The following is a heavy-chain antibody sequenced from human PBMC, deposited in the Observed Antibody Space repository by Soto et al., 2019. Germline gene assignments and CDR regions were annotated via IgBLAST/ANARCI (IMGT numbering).Heavy chain of an antibody. Sequence: KTSETLSLTCTVSGGSISSYYWSWIRQPPGKGLEWIGYIYYSGSTNYNPSLKSRVTISVDTSKNQFSLKLSSVTAADTAVYYCARVGRDYGDPFDYWGQGTLVTVSS. D-gene: IGHD4-17*01. CDR3: ARVGRDYGDPFDY. V-gene: IGHV4-59*01. CDR1: GGSISSYY. CDR2: IYYSGST. J-gene: IGHJ4*02.